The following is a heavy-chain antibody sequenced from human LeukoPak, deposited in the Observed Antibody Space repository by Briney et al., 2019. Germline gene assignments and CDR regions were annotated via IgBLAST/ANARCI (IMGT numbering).Heavy chain of an antibody. D-gene: IGHD6-19*01. CDR3: ARAALEQWLLGAFDI. J-gene: IGHJ3*02. Sequence: GGSLRLSCAASGFTFSSYSMNWVRQAPGKGLEWVSSISSSSSYIYYADSVKGRFTISRDNAKNSLYLQMNSLRAEDTAAYYCARAALEQWLLGAFDIWGQGTMVTVSS. V-gene: IGHV3-21*01. CDR2: ISSSSSYI. CDR1: GFTFSSYS.